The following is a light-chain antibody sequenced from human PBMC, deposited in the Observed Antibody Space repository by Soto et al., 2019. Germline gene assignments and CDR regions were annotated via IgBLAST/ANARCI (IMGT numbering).Light chain of an antibody. V-gene: IGLV2-23*02. CDR1: SSDVGSYNL. CDR2: EVS. Sequence: QSVLTQPASVSGSPGQSITISCTGTSSDVGSYNLVSWYQQHPGKAPKLMIYEVSKRPSGVSNRFSGSKSGNTASLTISGLQAEDEAAYYCCSYAGSSAHYVFGTGTKVTGL. CDR3: CSYAGSSAHYV. J-gene: IGLJ1*01.